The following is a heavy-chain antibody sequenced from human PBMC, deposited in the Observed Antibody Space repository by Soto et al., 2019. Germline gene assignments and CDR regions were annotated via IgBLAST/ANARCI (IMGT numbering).Heavy chain of an antibody. CDR2: IIPIFGTA. J-gene: IGHJ5*02. CDR3: ARDALLRNWFDP. Sequence: SVKVCCKASGGTFSSYAISWVRQAPGQGLEWMGGIIPIFGTANYAQKFQGRVTITADESTSTAYMELSSLRSEDTAVYYCARDALLRNWFDPWGQGTLVTVSS. CDR1: GGTFSSYA. V-gene: IGHV1-69*13. D-gene: IGHD2-15*01.